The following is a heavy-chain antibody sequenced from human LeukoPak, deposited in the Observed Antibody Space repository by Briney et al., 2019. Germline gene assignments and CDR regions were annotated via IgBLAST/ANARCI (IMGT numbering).Heavy chain of an antibody. CDR2: VNSSSCYI. V-gene: IGHV3-21*01. CDR3: ARDREGVYYGLDV. D-gene: IGHD6-13*01. Sequence: GGSLRLSCAASGFTLSTYSMNWVRQAPEEGLEGVSTVNSSSCYIYFADSVKGRFNIFRDNGKNSLYLQMNSLRGDDTAVYYCARDREGVYYGLDVWGQGTTVTVSS. J-gene: IGHJ6*02. CDR1: GFTLSTYS.